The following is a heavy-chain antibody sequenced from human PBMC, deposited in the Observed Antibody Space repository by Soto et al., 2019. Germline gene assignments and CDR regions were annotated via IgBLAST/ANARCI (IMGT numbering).Heavy chain of an antibody. Sequence: GASVKFSCKASGGTFSSYAISWVRQAPGQGLEWMGGIIPIFGTANYAQKFQGRVTITADESTSTAYMELSSLRSEDTAVYYCASCSSTSCPFDYWGQGTLVTVSS. CDR3: ASCSSTSCPFDY. V-gene: IGHV1-69*13. CDR1: GGTFSSYA. D-gene: IGHD2-2*01. J-gene: IGHJ4*02. CDR2: IIPIFGTA.